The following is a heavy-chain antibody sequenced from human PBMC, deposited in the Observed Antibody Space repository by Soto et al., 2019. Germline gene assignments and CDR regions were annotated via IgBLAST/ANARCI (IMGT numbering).Heavy chain of an antibody. J-gene: IGHJ6*02. Sequence: QVQLQESGPGLVKPSQTLSLTCTVSGGSISSGDYYWSWIRQPPGKGLEWIGYIYYSGSTYYNPSLKSRVTISVDTSKTQFSLKLSSVTAADTAVYYCARDDTTYYDFWFGMDVWGQGTTVTVSS. CDR2: IYYSGST. V-gene: IGHV4-30-4*01. CDR1: GGSISSGDYY. D-gene: IGHD3-3*01. CDR3: ARDDTTYYDFWFGMDV.